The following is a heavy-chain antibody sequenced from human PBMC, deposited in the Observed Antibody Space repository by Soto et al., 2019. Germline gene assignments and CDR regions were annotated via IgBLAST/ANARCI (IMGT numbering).Heavy chain of an antibody. CDR3: ARHGRSSSYYYYGMDV. V-gene: IGHV5-51*02. CDR2: NHPGYSGT. CDR1: GHSFTTYW. D-gene: IGHD6-13*01. Sequence: GVCLHLPCKSYGHSFTTYWSVCVRHMHGKGLEWRGSNHPGYSGTRYSPSFQGQVTISSDKTISTAYLQWSSLKASDTAMYYCARHGRSSSYYYYGMDVWGQGTTVTVSS. J-gene: IGHJ6*02.